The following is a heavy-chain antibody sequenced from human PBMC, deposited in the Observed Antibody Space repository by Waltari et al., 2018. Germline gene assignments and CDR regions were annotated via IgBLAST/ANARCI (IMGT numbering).Heavy chain of an antibody. CDR2: IVVGSGNT. CDR1: GFTFTSSA. CDR3: AATRYDYIWGSYRAYFDY. Sequence: QMQLVQSGPEVKKPGTSVKVSCKASGFTFTSSAVQWVRQARGQRLEWIGWIVVGSGNTNYAQKFQERVTITRDMSTSTAYMELSSLRSEDTAVYYCAATRYDYIWGSYRAYFDYWGQGTLVTVSS. D-gene: IGHD3-16*02. V-gene: IGHV1-58*01. J-gene: IGHJ4*02.